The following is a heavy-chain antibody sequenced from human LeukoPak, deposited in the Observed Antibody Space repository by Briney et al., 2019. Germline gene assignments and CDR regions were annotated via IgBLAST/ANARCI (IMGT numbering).Heavy chain of an antibody. Sequence: SQTLSLTCTVSGGSISSGSYYWSWIRQPAGKGLEWIGRIYTSGSTNYNPSLKSRVTISVDTSKNQFSLKLSSVTAADTAVYYCAKGYDFWSGPYYFDYWGQGTLVTVSS. CDR2: IYTSGST. J-gene: IGHJ4*02. V-gene: IGHV4-61*02. CDR1: GGSISSGSYY. D-gene: IGHD3-3*01. CDR3: AKGYDFWSGPYYFDY.